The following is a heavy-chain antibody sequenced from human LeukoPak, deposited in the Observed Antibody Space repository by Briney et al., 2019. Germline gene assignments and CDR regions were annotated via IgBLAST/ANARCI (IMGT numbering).Heavy chain of an antibody. D-gene: IGHD2-15*01. CDR2: INHDGST. V-gene: IGHV4-4*02. CDR1: RGSVNTGRW. Sequence: PSETLSLTCAVSRGSVNTGRWWSWVRQPPGKGLEWIAEINHDGSTNYNPSLKSRVTISVDKSKNQFSLKLTSVTAADTAVYYCARHMVVPGTRGFDYWGQGTLVTVSS. CDR3: ARHMVVPGTRGFDY. J-gene: IGHJ4*02.